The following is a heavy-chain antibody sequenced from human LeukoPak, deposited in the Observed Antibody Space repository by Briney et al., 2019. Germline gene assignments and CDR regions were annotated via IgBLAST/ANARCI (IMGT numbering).Heavy chain of an antibody. CDR1: GFTFSSYG. V-gene: IGHV3-30*18. Sequence: PGRSLRLSCAASGFTFSSYGMHWVRQAPGKGLEWVAVISYDGSNKYYADSVKGRFTISRDNSKNTLYLQMNSLRAEDTAVYYCAKDATGYCSSTSCPLRRGYYYYGMDVRGQGTTVTVSS. CDR2: ISYDGSNK. D-gene: IGHD2-2*01. CDR3: AKDATGYCSSTSCPLRRGYYYYGMDV. J-gene: IGHJ6*02.